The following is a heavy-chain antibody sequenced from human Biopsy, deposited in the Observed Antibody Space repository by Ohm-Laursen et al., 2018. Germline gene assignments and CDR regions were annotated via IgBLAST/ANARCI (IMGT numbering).Heavy chain of an antibody. Sequence: QTLSPTCAISGDSVSSNRAAWNWIRQSPSRGLEWLGRTFYRAKWYTDFAVSVKSRITLNPDPSTNQFSLQLNSVTPDDTAVYYCARSGSDSLNYYFDFWGQGTLVTVSS. CDR1: GDSVSSNRAA. V-gene: IGHV6-1*01. CDR3: ARSGSDSLNYYFDF. J-gene: IGHJ4*02. D-gene: IGHD2-21*02. CDR2: TFYRAKWYT.